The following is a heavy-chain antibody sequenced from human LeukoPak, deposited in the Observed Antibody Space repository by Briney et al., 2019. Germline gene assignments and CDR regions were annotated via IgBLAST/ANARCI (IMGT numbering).Heavy chain of an antibody. CDR3: ARLWFGELLPRAYNWFDP. V-gene: IGHV4-59*08. Sequence: SETLSLTCSVSGGSISRYYWSWIRQPPGKGLEWIGYIYYTGSTNYYPSLKSRVTISVDTSKNQFSLKLSSVTAADTAVYYCARLWFGELLPRAYNWFDPWGQGTLVTVSS. CDR2: IYYTGST. D-gene: IGHD3-10*01. CDR1: GGSISRYY. J-gene: IGHJ5*02.